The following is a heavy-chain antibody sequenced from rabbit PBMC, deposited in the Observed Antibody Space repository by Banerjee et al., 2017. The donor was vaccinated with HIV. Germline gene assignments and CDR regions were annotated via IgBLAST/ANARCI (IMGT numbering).Heavy chain of an antibody. CDR1: GFSFSSSYY. CDR2: IYAGSSGST. CDR3: ARDRAGYAGYGYDL. V-gene: IGHV1S40*01. Sequence: QSLEESGGDLVKPGASLTLTCTASGFSFSSSYYMCWVRQAPGKGLEWIACIYAGSSGSTYYASWAKGRFTISKTSSTTVTLQMTSLTAADTATYFCARDRAGYAGYGYDLWGQGTLVTVS. J-gene: IGHJ6*01. D-gene: IGHD6-1*01.